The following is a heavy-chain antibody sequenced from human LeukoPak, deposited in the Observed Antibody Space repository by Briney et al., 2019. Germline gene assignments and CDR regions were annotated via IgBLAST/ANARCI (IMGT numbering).Heavy chain of an antibody. CDR2: ISYDGSNK. J-gene: IGHJ4*02. Sequence: GGSLRLSCAASGFTFSNYGMHWVRQAPGKGLEWVAVISYDGSNKYYADSVKGRFTISRDNSKNTLYLQMNSLRAEDTAVYYCARDELGEPTYYFDYWGQGTLVTVSS. CDR3: ARDELGEPTYYFDY. D-gene: IGHD3-10*01. CDR1: GFTFSNYG. V-gene: IGHV3-30*19.